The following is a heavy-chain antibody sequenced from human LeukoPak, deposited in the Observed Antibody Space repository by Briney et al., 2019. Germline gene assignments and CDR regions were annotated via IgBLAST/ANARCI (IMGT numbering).Heavy chain of an antibody. CDR3: AKWTGYDSPFDY. J-gene: IGHJ4*02. D-gene: IGHD5-12*01. Sequence: GWSLRLSCAASGFTFNSYAMSWVRQAPGKGLEWVSAISGSGGSTYFADSVKGRFTISRDNSKNTLYLQMNSLRAEDTAVYYCAKWTGYDSPFDYWGQGTLVTVSS. CDR1: GFTFNSYA. V-gene: IGHV3-23*01. CDR2: ISGSGGST.